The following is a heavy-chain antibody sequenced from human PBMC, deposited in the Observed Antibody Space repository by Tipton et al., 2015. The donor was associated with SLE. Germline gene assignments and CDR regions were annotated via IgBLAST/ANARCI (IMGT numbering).Heavy chain of an antibody. CDR3: ARVVYSFSDAFDI. D-gene: IGHD6-13*01. V-gene: IGHV4-34*01. CDR1: GGSLRDYFY. CDR2: INHSGST. Sequence: LRLSCAVYGGSLRDYFYWIWIRQPPGKGLEWIGEINHSGSTNYIPSLKSRVTISIDTSKNQFSLRLTSLTAADTAVYYCARVVYSFSDAFDIWGQGTLVTVSS. J-gene: IGHJ3*02.